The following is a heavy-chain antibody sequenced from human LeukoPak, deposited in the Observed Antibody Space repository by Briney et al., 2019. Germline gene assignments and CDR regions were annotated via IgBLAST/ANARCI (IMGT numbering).Heavy chain of an antibody. D-gene: IGHD2-21*02. V-gene: IGHV4-38-2*01. CDR1: GYSISSDYY. Sequence: TSETLSLTCAASGYSISSDYYWCWLRPPPGERLEWIGSINHSGSTYYNPSLKSRVTISVDTSKNQLSLKLSSVTAADTAVYYCARLGKSDCFVYYYYYMDVWGKGTTVTVSS. CDR2: INHSGST. CDR3: ARLGKSDCFVYYYYYMDV. J-gene: IGHJ6*03.